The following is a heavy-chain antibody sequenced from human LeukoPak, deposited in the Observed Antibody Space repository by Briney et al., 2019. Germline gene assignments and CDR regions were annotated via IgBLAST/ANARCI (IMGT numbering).Heavy chain of an antibody. Sequence: SETLSLTCTVSGESISSGTYYWSWIRRPAGKGLEWIGRIYTSGSTNYNPSLKSRVTISVDTSKNQFSLKLSSVTAADTAVYYCAREAPAGESAFDIWGQGTMVTVSS. D-gene: IGHD1-14*01. CDR3: AREAPAGESAFDI. CDR1: GESISSGTYY. V-gene: IGHV4-61*02. CDR2: IYTSGST. J-gene: IGHJ3*02.